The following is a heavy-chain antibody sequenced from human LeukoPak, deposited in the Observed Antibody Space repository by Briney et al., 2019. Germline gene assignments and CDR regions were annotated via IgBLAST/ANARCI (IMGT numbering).Heavy chain of an antibody. CDR3: AKGGDGKIPFDN. Sequence: GGSLRLSCATSGFTFSSYWMSWVRQAPGKWLEWVAIISYDGSQKHFGDSVRGRFTVSRDDSENTLYLQMNSLKAEDTAVYSCAKGGDGKIPFDNWGQGTLVTVSS. V-gene: IGHV3-30*18. CDR1: GFTFSSYW. J-gene: IGHJ4*02. D-gene: IGHD5-24*01. CDR2: ISYDGSQK.